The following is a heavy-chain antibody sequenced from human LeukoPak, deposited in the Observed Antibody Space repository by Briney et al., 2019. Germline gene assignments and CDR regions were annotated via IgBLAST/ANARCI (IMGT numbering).Heavy chain of an antibody. CDR2: IYYSGST. V-gene: IGHV4-59*08. CDR3: ASGLQRSRSISNHYYFDY. D-gene: IGHD5-24*01. Sequence: SETLSLTCTVSGGSISGYYWSWIRQPPGKGLEWIGYIYYSGSTSYNPSLKSRVTISVDTSKNQFSLKLSSVTAADTAVYYCASGLQRSRSISNHYYFDYWGQGTLVTVSS. J-gene: IGHJ4*02. CDR1: GGSISGYY.